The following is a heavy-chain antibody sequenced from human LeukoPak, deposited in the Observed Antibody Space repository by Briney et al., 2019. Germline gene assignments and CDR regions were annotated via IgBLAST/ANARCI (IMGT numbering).Heavy chain of an antibody. V-gene: IGHV3-23*01. CDR1: GFTFSTYA. Sequence: PGGSLRLPCTASGFTFSTYAMNWVRQAPGKGLEWVSAISASGSNTYYADSVRGRFTISRDNSKNTLYLQMNSLRAEDTATYYCAKDHWDSGNHGYFNYWGQGTLVTVSS. CDR2: ISASGSNT. D-gene: IGHD3-10*01. CDR3: AKDHWDSGNHGYFNY. J-gene: IGHJ4*02.